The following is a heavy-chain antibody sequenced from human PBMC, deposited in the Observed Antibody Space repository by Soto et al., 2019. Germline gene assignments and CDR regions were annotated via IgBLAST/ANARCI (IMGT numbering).Heavy chain of an antibody. CDR3: VRAYAVGPGDVYDV. CDR2: INPANGNT. V-gene: IGHV1-3*01. D-gene: IGHD2-8*01. Sequence: ASVKVSCKASGYRFTNNALHWVRQAPGQRLERMGWINPANGNTKYSQKFQGRVTNTRDTFASTAYMEVNSLTSEDTAVYYCVRAYAVGPGDVYDVWGQGTMVTVSS. CDR1: GYRFTNNA. J-gene: IGHJ3*01.